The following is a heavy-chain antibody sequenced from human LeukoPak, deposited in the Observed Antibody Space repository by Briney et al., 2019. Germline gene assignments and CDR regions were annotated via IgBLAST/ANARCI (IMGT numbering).Heavy chain of an antibody. V-gene: IGHV3-30-3*01. J-gene: IGHJ5*02. CDR2: ISYDGSNK. CDR3: ARASIAVAGTSWFDP. Sequence: GGSLRLSCAASGFTFSSYAMHWVRQAPGKGLEWVAVISYDGSNKYYAVSVKGRFTISRDNSKNTLYLQMNSLRAEDTAVYYCARASIAVAGTSWFDPWGQGTLVTVSS. D-gene: IGHD6-19*01. CDR1: GFTFSSYA.